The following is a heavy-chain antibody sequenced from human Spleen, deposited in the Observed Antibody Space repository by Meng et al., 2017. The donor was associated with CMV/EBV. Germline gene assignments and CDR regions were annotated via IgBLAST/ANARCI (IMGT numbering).Heavy chain of an antibody. J-gene: IGHJ5*02. CDR1: GGSFSGYY. Sequence: SETLSLTCAVYGGSFSGYYWSWIRQPPGQGLQWIGEINHSRSTNFNPSLKSRVTILVDKSKNQFSLKLDSVTAADTAVYYCARRPLTYCSGSSCSNWFDPWGQGTLVTVSS. CDR2: INHSRST. D-gene: IGHD2-15*01. V-gene: IGHV4-34*01. CDR3: ARRPLTYCSGSSCSNWFDP.